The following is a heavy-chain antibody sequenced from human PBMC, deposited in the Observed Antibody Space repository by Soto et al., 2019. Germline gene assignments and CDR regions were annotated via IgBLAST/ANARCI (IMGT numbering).Heavy chain of an antibody. CDR3: ARGEYSSSSGLPALYYYYGMDV. CDR1: GFTFSSYS. Sequence: GGSLRLSCAASGFTFSSYSMNWVRQAPGKGLEWVSSISSSSSYIYYADSVKGRFTISRDNAKNSLYLQMNSLRAEDTAVYYCARGEYSSSSGLPALYYYYGMDVWGQGTTVTVSS. J-gene: IGHJ6*02. V-gene: IGHV3-21*01. CDR2: ISSSSSYI. D-gene: IGHD6-6*01.